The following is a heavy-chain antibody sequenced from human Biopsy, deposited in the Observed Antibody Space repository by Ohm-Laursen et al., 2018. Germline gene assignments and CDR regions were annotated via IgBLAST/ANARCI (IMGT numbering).Heavy chain of an antibody. V-gene: IGHV3-23*01. J-gene: IGHJ6*02. CDR1: GFTFNTYA. D-gene: IGHD2-2*01. Sequence: SLRLSCAASGFTFNTYAMTWVRQAPGKGLEWVSGISVSGSSTFQADSVKDRFTISRDNSKSTLYLQMNSLRADDTAVYYCARDYQPKIMTIHYYYYGMDVWGLGTTVTVSS. CDR2: ISVSGSST. CDR3: ARDYQPKIMTIHYYYYGMDV.